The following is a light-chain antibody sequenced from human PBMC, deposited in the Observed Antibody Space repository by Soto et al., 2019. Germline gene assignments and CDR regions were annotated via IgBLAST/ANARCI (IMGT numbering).Light chain of an antibody. CDR1: PSNIGSNY. Sequence: QSVLIQAPSASAAPGQTVTISCSGSPSNIGSNYVFWYQHRPGTAPKLLIYRNNQRPSGVPDRFSGSKSCASAALTISGRRADDEADYYCAAWGDDSLSALFGGGTKLTVL. V-gene: IGLV1-47*01. J-gene: IGLJ3*02. CDR2: RNN. CDR3: AAWGDDSLSAL.